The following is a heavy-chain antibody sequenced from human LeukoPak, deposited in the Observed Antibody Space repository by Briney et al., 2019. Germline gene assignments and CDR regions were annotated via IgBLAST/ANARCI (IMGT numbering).Heavy chain of an antibody. D-gene: IGHD2-21*02. CDR1: GFTFSNAW. J-gene: IGHJ4*02. CDR3: ATCNGDCYFNF. CDR2: VKSKAVGETT. Sequence: EGSLRLSCAASGFTFSNAWMNWVRQAPGKGLEWVARVKSKAVGETTSYAAPVKGRFSILRDDSRDMVYLQMNSLEAEDTAVYYCATCNGDCYFNFWGQGTLVIVSS. V-gene: IGHV3-15*01.